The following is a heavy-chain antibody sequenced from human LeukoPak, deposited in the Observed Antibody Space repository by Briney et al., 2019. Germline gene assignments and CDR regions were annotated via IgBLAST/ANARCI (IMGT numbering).Heavy chain of an antibody. D-gene: IGHD4-17*01. CDR3: ARTPDYGDYMNFDY. CDR2: IYHSGNT. CDR1: GYSISSGYY. V-gene: IGHV4-38-2*01. J-gene: IGHJ4*02. Sequence: PSETLSLTCAVSGYSISSGYYWGWIRQPPGKGLEWIGTIYHSGNTYYNPSLESRVTISVDTSKNQFFLKLSSVTAADTAVYYCARTPDYGDYMNFDYWGQGTLVTVSS.